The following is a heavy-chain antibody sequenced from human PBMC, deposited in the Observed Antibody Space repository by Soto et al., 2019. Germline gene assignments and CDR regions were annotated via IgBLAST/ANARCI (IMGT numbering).Heavy chain of an antibody. CDR3: ARDDSGYTGSHYIDYFNFWGQGTLVTVSSGKEGVGESLKISCKGSGYSYGYWRAFDI. D-gene: IGHD1-26*01. Sequence: ASVKVSCKASGNTFRNYAIHWVRQAPGQSLEWMGWIQGGNGNTKYSQRFQGRLTFTRDTSAGTTYMELSSLTSEDTAIYYCARDDSGYTGSHYIDYFNFWGQGTLVTVSSGKEGVGESLKISCKGSGYSYGYWRAFDIWGQGTMVTVSS. J-gene: IGHJ3*02. V-gene: IGHV1-3*01. CDR2: IQGGNGNT. CDR1: GNTFRNYA.